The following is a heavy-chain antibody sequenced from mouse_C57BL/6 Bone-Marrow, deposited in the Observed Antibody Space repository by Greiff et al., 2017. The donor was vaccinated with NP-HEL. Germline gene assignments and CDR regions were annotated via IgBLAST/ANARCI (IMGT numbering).Heavy chain of an antibody. J-gene: IGHJ3*01. CDR2: IDPSDSET. V-gene: IGHV1-52*01. CDR3: ARGELVHFFAY. D-gene: IGHD4-1*01. Sequence: VQLQQPGAELVRPGSSVKLSCKASGYTFTSYWMHWVKQRPIQGLEWIGNIDPSDSETHYNQKFKYKATLTVDKSSSTAYMQLSSLTSEDSAVYYCARGELVHFFAYWGQGTLVTVSA. CDR1: GYTFTSYW.